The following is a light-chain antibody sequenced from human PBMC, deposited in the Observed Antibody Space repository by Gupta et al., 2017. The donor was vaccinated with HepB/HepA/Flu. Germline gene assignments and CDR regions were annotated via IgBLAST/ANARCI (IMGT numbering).Light chain of an antibody. V-gene: IGKV1-39*01. CDR2: STS. Sequence: DIQMTQSPSSLLASEGDRVTITSRASQSISTYLNCYQQRPGKAPKLLIYSTSTLQSGVPSGFSGSGSGTDFTLTISSLQPEDFATYYCQQSYSTLFTFGGGTKLEIK. CDR1: QSISTY. CDR3: QQSYSTLFT. J-gene: IGKJ4*01.